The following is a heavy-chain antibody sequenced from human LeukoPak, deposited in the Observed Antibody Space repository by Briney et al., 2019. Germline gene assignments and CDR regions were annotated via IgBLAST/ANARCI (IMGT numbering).Heavy chain of an antibody. CDR2: ISSDESSR. Sequence: GGSLRLSCAASGFTLSSYWMHWVRQAPGKGLVWVSRISSDESSRSYADSVNGRFTISRDNAKGTLFLQMNSLRAEDTAVYYCARAPIVANFDLWGRGTLVTVSS. CDR1: GFTLSSYW. D-gene: IGHD2-21*01. CDR3: ARAPIVANFDL. V-gene: IGHV3-74*01. J-gene: IGHJ2*01.